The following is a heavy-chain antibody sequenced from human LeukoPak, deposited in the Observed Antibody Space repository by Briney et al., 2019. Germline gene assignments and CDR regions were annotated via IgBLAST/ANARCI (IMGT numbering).Heavy chain of an antibody. D-gene: IGHD6-19*01. CDR1: GYSFVTSD. Sequence: GASVKVSCNASGYSFVTSDINWVRQAAGQGLEWMGWMNPLSGNTGYAQQFQGRVTMTRNTSTGTAYMELSSLRSEDTAVYYCVRSLAVDGTRAYWGQGTPVIVSS. J-gene: IGHJ4*02. V-gene: IGHV1-8*01. CDR3: VRSLAVDGTRAY. CDR2: MNPLSGNT.